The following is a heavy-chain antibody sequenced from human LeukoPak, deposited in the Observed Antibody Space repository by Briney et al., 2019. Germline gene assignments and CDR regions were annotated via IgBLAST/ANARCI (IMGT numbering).Heavy chain of an antibody. CDR2: ISYDGSNK. V-gene: IGHV3-30*03. Sequence: PGRSLRLSCAASGFTFSSYGMHRVRQAPGKGLEWVAVISYDGSNKYYADSVKGRFTISRDNSKNTLYLQMNSLRAEDTAVYYCATYDTPFDPWGQGTLVTVSS. CDR1: GFTFSSYG. D-gene: IGHD3-22*01. CDR3: ATYDTPFDP. J-gene: IGHJ5*02.